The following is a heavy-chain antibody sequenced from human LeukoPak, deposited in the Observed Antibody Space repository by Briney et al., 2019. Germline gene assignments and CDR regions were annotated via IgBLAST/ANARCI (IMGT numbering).Heavy chain of an antibody. D-gene: IGHD3-10*01. Sequence: ASVKVSCTASGYTFTNYIISWVRQAPGQGLEWMGCISAYNGNTNYAQKLQGRVTMTTDTSTSTAYMELRSLRSDATAVYYCARDRSSSDYWGQGTLVTVSS. V-gene: IGHV1-18*04. CDR3: ARDRSSSDY. J-gene: IGHJ4*02. CDR1: GYTFTNYI. CDR2: ISAYNGNT.